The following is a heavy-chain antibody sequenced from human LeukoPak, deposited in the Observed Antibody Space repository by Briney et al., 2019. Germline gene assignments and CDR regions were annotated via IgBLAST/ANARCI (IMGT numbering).Heavy chain of an antibody. CDR2: TYSRSKWFN. V-gene: IGHV6-1*01. Sequence: SQTLSLTCAISGDSVSSKSASWNWIRQSPSRGLEWLGRTYSRSKWFNDYAVSVKSRITINPDTSKNQFSLHLTSVTPDDTAVYYCARGTGSLGYWGQGTLVTVSS. CDR1: GDSVSSKSAS. J-gene: IGHJ4*02. CDR3: ARGTGSLGY. D-gene: IGHD1-26*01.